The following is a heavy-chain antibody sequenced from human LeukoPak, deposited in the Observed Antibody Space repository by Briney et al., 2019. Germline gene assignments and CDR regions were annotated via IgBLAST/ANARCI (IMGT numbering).Heavy chain of an antibody. J-gene: IGHJ3*02. D-gene: IGHD3-22*01. CDR2: ISSSSSYI. Sequence: GGSLRLSCAASGFTFSSYSMNWVRQAPGKGLEWVSSISSSSSYIYYADSVKGRFTISRDNSKNTLYLQMNSLRAEDTAVYYCARANYYDSSGGAFDIWGQGTMVTVSS. CDR1: GFTFSSYS. CDR3: ARANYYDSSGGAFDI. V-gene: IGHV3-21*04.